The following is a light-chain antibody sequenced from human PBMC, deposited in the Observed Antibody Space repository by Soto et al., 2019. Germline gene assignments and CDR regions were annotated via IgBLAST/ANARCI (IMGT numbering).Light chain of an antibody. CDR1: QSVSSRN. CDR2: GTS. Sequence: EIVLTQSPGTLSLSPRERATLSCRASQSVSSRNLAWYQQKPGQAPRLLIYGTSSRATGIPDRFSGSGSVTHFTLTINRLEPEDFAVYYCQQYSDLPYTVGQGTKLEV. CDR3: QQYSDLPYT. V-gene: IGKV3-20*01. J-gene: IGKJ2*01.